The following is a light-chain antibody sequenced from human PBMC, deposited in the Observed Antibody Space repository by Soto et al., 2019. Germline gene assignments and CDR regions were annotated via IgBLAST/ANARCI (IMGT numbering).Light chain of an antibody. V-gene: IGLV2-11*01. CDR1: SSDVGALKY. Sequence: ALTQPRSVSGSPGQSVTISCSGASSDVGALKYVSWYQHHPDKAPKVMIYDVTNRPSGVPDRFSGSKSGNTASLTISGLQAEDEADYYCCSYAGSYVFGTGTKLTVL. CDR2: DVT. J-gene: IGLJ1*01. CDR3: CSYAGSYV.